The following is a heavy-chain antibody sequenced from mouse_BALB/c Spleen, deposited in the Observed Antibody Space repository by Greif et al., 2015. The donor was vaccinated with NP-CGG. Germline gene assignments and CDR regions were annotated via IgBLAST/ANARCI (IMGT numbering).Heavy chain of an antibody. CDR2: IYPGSGST. V-gene: IGHV1-55*01. CDR1: CYNFTSYW. Sequence: LVESGAELVKPGTSVKLSCKASCYNFTSYWINWVKLRPGQGLEWIGDIYPGSGSTNYNEKFKSKATLTVDTSSSTAYMQLSSLASEDSALYYCARDGDYVDAMDYWGQGTSVTVSS. J-gene: IGHJ4*01. D-gene: IGHD2-13*01. CDR3: ARDGDYVDAMDY.